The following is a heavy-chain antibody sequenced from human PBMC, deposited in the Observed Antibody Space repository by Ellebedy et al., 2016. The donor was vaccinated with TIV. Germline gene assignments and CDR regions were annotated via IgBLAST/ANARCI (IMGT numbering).Heavy chain of an antibody. V-gene: IGHV4-39*01. Sequence: SETLSLXXTVSGGSISSSSYYWGWIRQPPGKGLEWIGSIYYSGSTYYNPSLKSRVTISVDTSKNQFSLKLSSVTAADTAVYYCARRILVCSSTSCYRDAFDIWGQGTMVTVSS. CDR2: IYYSGST. D-gene: IGHD2-2*01. J-gene: IGHJ3*02. CDR1: GGSISSSSYY. CDR3: ARRILVCSSTSCYRDAFDI.